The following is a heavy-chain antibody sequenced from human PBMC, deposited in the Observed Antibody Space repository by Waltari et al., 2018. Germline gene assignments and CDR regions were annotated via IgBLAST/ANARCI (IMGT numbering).Heavy chain of an antibody. V-gene: IGHV1-2*06. CDR2: INPNSGGT. D-gene: IGHD5-12*01. Sequence: QVQLVQSGAEVKKPGASVKVSCKASGYTFTGYYMHWVRQAPGQGLEWMGRINPNSGGTNYAQKFQGRVTMTRDTSISTAYMELSRLRSDDTAVYYCARGRHSGYVLNWFDPWGQGTLVTVSS. J-gene: IGHJ5*02. CDR1: GYTFTGYY. CDR3: ARGRHSGYVLNWFDP.